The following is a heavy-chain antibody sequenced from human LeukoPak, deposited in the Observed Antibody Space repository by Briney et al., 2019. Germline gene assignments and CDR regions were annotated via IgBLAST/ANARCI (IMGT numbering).Heavy chain of an antibody. D-gene: IGHD2-2*02. CDR2: ISSSSSYI. V-gene: IGHV3-21*01. J-gene: IGHJ6*02. CDR3: ARALVRDIVVVPAAIRANYYYYGMDV. Sequence: TGGSLRLSCAASGFTFSSYSMNWVRQAPGKGLEWVSSISSSSSYIYYADSAKGRFTISRDNAKNSLYLQMNSLRAEDTAVYYCARALVRDIVVVPAAIRANYYYYGMDVWGQGTTVTVSS. CDR1: GFTFSSYS.